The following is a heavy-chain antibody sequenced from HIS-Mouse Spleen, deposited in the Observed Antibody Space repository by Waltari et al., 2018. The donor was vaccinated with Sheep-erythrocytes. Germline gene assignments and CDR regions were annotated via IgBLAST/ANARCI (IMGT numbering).Heavy chain of an antibody. CDR3: AREDWNDDAFDI. D-gene: IGHD1-1*01. Sequence: EVQLVESGGGLVQPGGSLRLSCAASGFTFGSYWMSWVRQAPGEGREWVANIKQDGSGKYYVDSVKGRFTISRDNAKNSLYLQMNSLRAEDTAVYYCAREDWNDDAFDIWGQGTMVTVSS. J-gene: IGHJ3*02. CDR1: GFTFGSYW. V-gene: IGHV3-7*01. CDR2: IKQDGSGK.